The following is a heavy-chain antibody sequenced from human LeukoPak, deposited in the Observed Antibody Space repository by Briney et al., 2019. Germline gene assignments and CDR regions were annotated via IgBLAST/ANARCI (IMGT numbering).Heavy chain of an antibody. D-gene: IGHD3-10*01. Sequence: GASVKVSCKASGYSFIGYYLHWVRQAPGQGLEWMGWINPNKGGTDYAQKFQDRVTMTRDTSIDTVYMELTSLGFDDTAIYYSARGPRLDGRGSGSYYRPFDYWGQGSLVTVSS. CDR1: GYSFIGYY. J-gene: IGHJ4*02. V-gene: IGHV1-2*02. CDR3: ARGPRLDGRGSGSYYRPFDY. CDR2: INPNKGGT.